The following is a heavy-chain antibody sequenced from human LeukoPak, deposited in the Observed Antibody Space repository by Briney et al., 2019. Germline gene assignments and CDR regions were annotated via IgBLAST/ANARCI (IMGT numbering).Heavy chain of an antibody. CDR3: AKDLIAGPPDYFDY. D-gene: IGHD2-21*01. CDR2: TDGTNK. CDR1: GFTFTIHA. V-gene: IGHV3-30-3*01. Sequence: GRSLRLSCAASGFTFTIHAVHWVRQAPGKGLEWVAVTDGTNKFYSDSVRGRFTISGDTSKNTIYLQMNSLRPEDTAMYYCAKDLIAGPPDYFDYWGQGTLVSASS. J-gene: IGHJ4*02.